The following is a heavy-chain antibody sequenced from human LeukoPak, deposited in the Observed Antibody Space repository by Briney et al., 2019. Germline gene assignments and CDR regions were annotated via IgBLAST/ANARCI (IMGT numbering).Heavy chain of an antibody. Sequence: ASVKVSCRASGYTFTSYYMHWVRQAPGQGLEWMGIINPSGGSTSYAQKFQGRVTMTRDTSTSTVYMEPSSLRSEDTAVYYCARSDNMERTRTLWFGESFNWFDPWGQGTLVTVSS. D-gene: IGHD3-10*01. CDR2: INPSGGST. CDR3: ARSDNMERTRTLWFGESFNWFDP. V-gene: IGHV1-46*01. J-gene: IGHJ5*02. CDR1: GYTFTSYY.